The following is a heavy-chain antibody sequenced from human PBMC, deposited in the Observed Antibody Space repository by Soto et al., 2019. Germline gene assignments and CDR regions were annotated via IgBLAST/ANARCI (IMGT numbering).Heavy chain of an antibody. CDR1: GITVSNNY. CDR3: ARDPPGIAAAGGG. D-gene: IGHD6-13*01. V-gene: IGHV3-66*01. Sequence: EVQLVESGGGLVQPGGSLRLSCAASGITVSNNYMSWVRQAPGKGLECVSLIYSNGDTRYADSVKGRFTISRDNSKNTVYLQMNSLRAEDTAVYYCARDPPGIAAAGGGWGQGTTVIVSS. J-gene: IGHJ6*02. CDR2: IYSNGDT.